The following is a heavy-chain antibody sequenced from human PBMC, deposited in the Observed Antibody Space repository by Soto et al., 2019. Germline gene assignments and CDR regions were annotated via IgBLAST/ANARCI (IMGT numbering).Heavy chain of an antibody. V-gene: IGHV4-30-2*01. CDR1: GCSISSGGFS. J-gene: IGHJ4*02. CDR3: ARGNPVPLDY. CDR2: IYHSGST. D-gene: IGHD1-1*01. Sequence: SETLSLTCAVSGCSISSGGFSWSWIRQPPGKGLEWIGYIYHSGSTYYNPSLKSRVTISVDRSKNQFSLKLSSVTAADTAVYYCARGNPVPLDYWGQGTLVTVSS.